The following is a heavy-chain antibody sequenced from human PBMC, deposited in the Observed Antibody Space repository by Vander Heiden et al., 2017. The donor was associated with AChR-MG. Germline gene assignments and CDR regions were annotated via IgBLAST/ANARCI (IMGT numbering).Heavy chain of an antibody. Sequence: QVQLVESGGGVVQPGRSLRRSCAASGFTFSSYGMHWVRQAPGKGLEWVAVISYDGSNKYYADSVKGRFTISRDNSKNTLYLQMNSLRAEDTAVYYCARESYYDFWSGYLIWGQGTMVTLSS. CDR1: GFTFSSYG. CDR2: ISYDGSNK. J-gene: IGHJ3*02. D-gene: IGHD3-3*01. V-gene: IGHV3-30*03. CDR3: ARESYYDFWSGYLI.